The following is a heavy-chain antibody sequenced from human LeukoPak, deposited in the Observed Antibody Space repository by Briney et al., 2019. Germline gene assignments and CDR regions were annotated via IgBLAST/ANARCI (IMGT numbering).Heavy chain of an antibody. J-gene: IGHJ5*02. Sequence: PGGSLRLSCAASGFSFRDYELTWVRQVPGKGLEWIGSIYHGGSTYYNPSLKSRVTISVDTSKNQFSLKLSSVTAADTAVYYCARVSSHSSSWYGFWFDPWGQGTLVTVSS. CDR1: GFSFRDYE. CDR2: IYHGGST. V-gene: IGHV4-38-2*01. CDR3: ARVSSHSSSWYGFWFDP. D-gene: IGHD6-13*01.